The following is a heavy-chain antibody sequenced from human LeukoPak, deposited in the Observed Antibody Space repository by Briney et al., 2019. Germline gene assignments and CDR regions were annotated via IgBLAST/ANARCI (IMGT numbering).Heavy chain of an antibody. CDR2: ISSSSSTI. J-gene: IGHJ4*02. CDR3: ARDADQFGFDY. Sequence: GGSLRLSCAASGFTFSSCSMNWVRQAPGKGLEWVSYISSSSSTIYYADSVKGRFTISRDNAKNSLYLQMNGLRAEDTAVYYCARDADQFGFDYWGQGTLVTVSS. V-gene: IGHV3-48*04. CDR1: GFTFSSCS. D-gene: IGHD3-16*01.